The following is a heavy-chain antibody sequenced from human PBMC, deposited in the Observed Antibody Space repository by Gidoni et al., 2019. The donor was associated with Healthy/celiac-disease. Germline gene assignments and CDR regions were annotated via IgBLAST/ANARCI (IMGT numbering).Heavy chain of an antibody. CDR1: GGSISSYY. V-gene: IGHV4-59*01. J-gene: IGHJ4*02. CDR2: IYYSGST. Sequence: QVQLQESGPGLVKPSEPLSLPCTVPGGSISSYYWSWIRQPPGKGLEWIGYIYYSGSTNYNPSLKSRVTISVDTSKNQFSLKLSSVTAADTAVYYCARTTEELQFDYWGQGTLVTVSS. CDR3: ARTTEELQFDY. D-gene: IGHD1-26*01.